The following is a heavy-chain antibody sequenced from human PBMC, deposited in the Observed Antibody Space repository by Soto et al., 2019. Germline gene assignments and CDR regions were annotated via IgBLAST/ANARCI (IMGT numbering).Heavy chain of an antibody. Sequence: SETLSLTCAVYGGSFSGHFWSWIRQRPGKGLEWIGEINHSGSTNFNPSLKSRVTISVDTSKNQFSLKVNPLTAADTAVYYCARGISLIVYVQRDAPAKYYFDSWGQGTLVTVSS. CDR1: GGSFSGHF. V-gene: IGHV4-34*01. CDR2: INHSGST. J-gene: IGHJ4*02. D-gene: IGHD2-8*01. CDR3: ARGISLIVYVQRDAPAKYYFDS.